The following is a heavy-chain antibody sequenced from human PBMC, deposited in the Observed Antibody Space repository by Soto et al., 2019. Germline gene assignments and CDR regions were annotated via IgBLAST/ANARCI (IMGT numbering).Heavy chain of an antibody. CDR1: GDTVSSNRAA. CDR3: AAATRGYLNYGLDV. V-gene: IGHV6-1*01. Sequence: SQNLSLTCAISGDTVSSNRAAWNWIRQSPSRGLEWLGRTYYRTRWYNDYAVSVKGRRTIIPDPSRKRHSLQLNSVAPEDAAVYYCAAATRGYLNYGLDVWGQGTTVTVSS. D-gene: IGHD5-12*01. J-gene: IGHJ6*02. CDR2: TYYRTRWYN.